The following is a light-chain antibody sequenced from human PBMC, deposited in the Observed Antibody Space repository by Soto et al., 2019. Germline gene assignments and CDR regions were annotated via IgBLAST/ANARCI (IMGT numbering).Light chain of an antibody. CDR2: DVS. V-gene: IGLV2-14*01. CDR1: SSDVGGYNY. Sequence: QSVLTQPASVSGSPGQSITISCTGTSSDVGGYNYVSWYQQHPGKAPKLMIYDVSYRPSGVSNRFSGSKSGNTASLTISGLQPEDEADYYCSSYTTSSLGVFGRGTKLTVL. CDR3: SSYTTSSLGV. J-gene: IGLJ2*01.